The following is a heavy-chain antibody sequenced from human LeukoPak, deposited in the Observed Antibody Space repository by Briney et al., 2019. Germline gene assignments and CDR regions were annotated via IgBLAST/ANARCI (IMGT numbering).Heavy chain of an antibody. Sequence: GGSLRLSCAASGFTFSSYSMNWVRQAPGKGLEWVSSISSSSSYIYYADSVKGRFTISRDNAKNSLYLQMNSLRAEDTAVYYCARDSGLAYCGGDCFFDYWGQGTLVTVSS. CDR2: ISSSSSYI. CDR3: ARDSGLAYCGGDCFFDY. CDR1: GFTFSSYS. D-gene: IGHD2-21*02. J-gene: IGHJ4*02. V-gene: IGHV3-21*01.